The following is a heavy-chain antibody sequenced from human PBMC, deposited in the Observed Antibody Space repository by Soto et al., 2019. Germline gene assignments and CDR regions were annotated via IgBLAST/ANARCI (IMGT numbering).Heavy chain of an antibody. D-gene: IGHD3-10*01. Sequence: QITLKESGPPLVKPTQTLTLTCTFSGFSLSTSGVGVGWIRQPPGKALEWLALIYWNDDKRYSPSLKSRLTITKDTSKNQVVLTMTNMDPVDTATYYCAHSGTEYYGSGSYSYFDYWGQGTLVTVSS. CDR1: GFSLSTSGVG. J-gene: IGHJ4*02. V-gene: IGHV2-5*01. CDR2: IYWNDDK. CDR3: AHSGTEYYGSGSYSYFDY.